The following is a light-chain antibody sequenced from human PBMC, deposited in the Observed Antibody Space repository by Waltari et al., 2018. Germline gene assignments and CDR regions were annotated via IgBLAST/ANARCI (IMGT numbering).Light chain of an antibody. V-gene: IGKV1-5*03. J-gene: IGKJ2*01. CDR3: HQYNSLYT. CDR1: QSISTW. Sequence: DIQITQSPSTLSASVGDRVTITCRASQSISTWLAWYQQKPGKAPKLLIYKASILESGVPSRFSGSGSGTEFTLTISSLQPDDFATYYCHQYNSLYTFGQGTKLEIK. CDR2: KAS.